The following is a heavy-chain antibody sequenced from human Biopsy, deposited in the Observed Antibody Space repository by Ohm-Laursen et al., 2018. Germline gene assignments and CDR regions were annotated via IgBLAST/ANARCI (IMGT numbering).Heavy chain of an antibody. D-gene: IGHD4-23*01. CDR1: GGSFTGHY. Sequence: GTLSLTCTVSGGSFTGHYRSWIRQPPGKGLEWIGHISYTGYTSYNASLKSQVTISVDTSRNHFSLRLSSLTAADTAVYYCARGSNDFGGLYFPRWGQGTLLTVSS. CDR3: ARGSNDFGGLYFPR. CDR2: ISYTGYT. V-gene: IGHV4-59*11. J-gene: IGHJ4*02.